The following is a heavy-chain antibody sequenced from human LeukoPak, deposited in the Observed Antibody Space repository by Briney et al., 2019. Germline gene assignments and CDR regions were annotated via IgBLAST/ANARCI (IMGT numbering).Heavy chain of an antibody. CDR2: ISGSGGNM. Sequence: GSLRLSCTATGFTFSNFGMAWVRQAPGQGLEWVSTISGSGGNMYQADSVKGRFIISRDNSRSTLYLQMNSLRAEDTAVYYCAKDIVGSSRDWGQGTLVTVSS. V-gene: IGHV3-23*01. CDR3: AKDIVGSSRD. J-gene: IGHJ4*02. CDR1: GFTFSNFG. D-gene: IGHD6-6*01.